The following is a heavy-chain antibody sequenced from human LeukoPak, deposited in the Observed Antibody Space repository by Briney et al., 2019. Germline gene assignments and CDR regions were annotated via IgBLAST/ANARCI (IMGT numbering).Heavy chain of an antibody. D-gene: IGHD5-18*01. J-gene: IGHJ4*02. CDR3: SRSYSYGYDY. CDR2: IYRGGST. CDR1: RFTVSSNH. V-gene: IGHV3-66*01. Sequence: GGSLRLSCAASRFTVSSNHMSWVRQAPGKGLEWVSVIYRGGSTNYADSVKGRFTISRDNSKNTLHLQMNSLRAEDTAVYYSSRSYSYGYDYWGQGTLVTVSS.